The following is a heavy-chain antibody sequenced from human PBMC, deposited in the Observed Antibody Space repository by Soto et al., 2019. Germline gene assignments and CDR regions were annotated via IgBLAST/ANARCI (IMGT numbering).Heavy chain of an antibody. D-gene: IGHD3-10*01. CDR1: GYTFTSYY. CDR3: ARGITMVRGVTSYYYYYGRDV. CDR2: INPSGGST. Sequence: ASVKVSCKASGYTFTSYYMHWVRQAPGQGLEWMGIINPSGGSTSYAQKFQGRVTMTRDTSTSTVYMELSSLRSEDTAVYYCARGITMVRGVTSYYYYYGRDVWGQGTTVTVSS. V-gene: IGHV1-46*01. J-gene: IGHJ6*02.